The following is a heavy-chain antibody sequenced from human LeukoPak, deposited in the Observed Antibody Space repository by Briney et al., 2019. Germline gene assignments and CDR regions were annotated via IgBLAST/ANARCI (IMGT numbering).Heavy chain of an antibody. D-gene: IGHD1-1*01. V-gene: IGHV4-34*01. CDR2: INHSGST. J-gene: IGHJ5*02. Sequence: SETLSLTCAVYGGSFSGYYWSWIRQPPGKGVEWIGEINHSGSTNYNPSLKSRVTISVDTSKNQFSLKLSSVTAADTAVYYCATRTNNWFDPWGQGTLVTVSS. CDR3: ATRTNNWFDP. CDR1: GGSFSGYY.